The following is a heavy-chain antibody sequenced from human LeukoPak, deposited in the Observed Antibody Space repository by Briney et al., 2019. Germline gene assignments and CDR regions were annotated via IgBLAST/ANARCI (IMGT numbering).Heavy chain of an antibody. CDR1: GFTYSSFG. Sequence: GGSLRLSCVVSGFTYSSFGMHWVRQAPGKGLEWVAFIRHDGTKTYYSDSVKGRFTISRDNSKNTLYLQMNSLRAEDTAVYYCAKDMITMAWGQETLVTVSS. V-gene: IGHV3-30*02. J-gene: IGHJ5*02. CDR2: IRHDGTKT. D-gene: IGHD3-10*01. CDR3: AKDMITMA.